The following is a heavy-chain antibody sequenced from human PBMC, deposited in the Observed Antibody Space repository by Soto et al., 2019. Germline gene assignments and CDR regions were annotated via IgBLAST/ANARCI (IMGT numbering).Heavy chain of an antibody. J-gene: IGHJ6*03. D-gene: IGHD5-12*01. CDR2: IYYSGST. CDR3: ARVVVATMPTPEADLYYYYYYMDV. Sequence: SETLSLTCTVSGGSISSYYWIWIRQPPGKGLEWIGYIYYSGSTNYNPSLKSRVTISVDTSKNQFSLKLSSVTAADTAVYYCARVVVATMPTPEADLYYYYYYMDVWGKGTTVTVSS. CDR1: GGSISSYY. V-gene: IGHV4-59*01.